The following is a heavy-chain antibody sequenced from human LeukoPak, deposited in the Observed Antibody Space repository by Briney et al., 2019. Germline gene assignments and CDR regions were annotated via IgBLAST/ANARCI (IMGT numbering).Heavy chain of an antibody. Sequence: SQTLSLTCAISGDSVSSNSAVWNWIRQSPSRGLEWLGRTYYRSKWSNNYAVSVKSRIIINPDTSENQFSLQLNSVTPEDTAVYYCARGDQAFDYWGRGTLVTVSS. J-gene: IGHJ4*02. CDR1: GDSVSSNSAV. V-gene: IGHV6-1*01. CDR3: ARGDQAFDY. CDR2: TYYRSKWSN. D-gene: IGHD2-2*01.